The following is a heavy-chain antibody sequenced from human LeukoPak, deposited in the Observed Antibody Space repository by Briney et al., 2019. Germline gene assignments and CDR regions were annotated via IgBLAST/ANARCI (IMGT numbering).Heavy chain of an antibody. CDR1: AINVTTNY. V-gene: IGHV3-66*02. CDR2: IYGDNAA. D-gene: IGHD6-13*01. J-gene: IGHJ4*01. Sequence: HAGGSLRLSCAASAINVTTNYMTWIRQAPGKGLEWVSLIYGDNAAYYAESVRGRFIISRDSLKNTLFLQMNSLRAEDTAVYYCVSSTGQQFIPYDYWGHGAHVTVSS. CDR3: VSSTGQQFIPYDY.